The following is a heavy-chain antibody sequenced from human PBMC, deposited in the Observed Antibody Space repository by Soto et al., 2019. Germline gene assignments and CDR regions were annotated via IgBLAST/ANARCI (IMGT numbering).Heavy chain of an antibody. CDR3: ARGGSCSSTSCYGIDY. CDR1: GGSFSGYY. J-gene: IGHJ4*02. V-gene: IGHV4-34*01. Sequence: SETLSLTCAVYGGSFSGYYWSWIGQPPEKGLEWIGEINHSGSTNYNPSLKSRVTISVDTSKNQFSLKLSSVTAADTAVYYCARGGSCSSTSCYGIDYWGQGTLVTVSS. D-gene: IGHD2-2*01. CDR2: INHSGST.